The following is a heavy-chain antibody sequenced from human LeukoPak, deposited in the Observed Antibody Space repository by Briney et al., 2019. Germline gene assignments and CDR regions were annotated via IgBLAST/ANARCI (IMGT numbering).Heavy chain of an antibody. D-gene: IGHD2/OR15-2a*01. CDR2: IYTSRST. CDR3: ARGATFINDYYYMDV. V-gene: IGHV4-4*07. CDR1: GGSISSYY. Sequence: SETLSLTCTVSGGSISSYYWSWIRQPAGKGLEWIGRIYTSRSTNYNPSLKSRVTISVDKSENQFSLKVSSVTAADTAVYYCARGATFINDYYYMDVWGKGTAVTVSS. J-gene: IGHJ6*03.